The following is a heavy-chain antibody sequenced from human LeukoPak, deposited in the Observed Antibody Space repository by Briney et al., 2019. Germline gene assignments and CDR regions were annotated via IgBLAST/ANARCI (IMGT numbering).Heavy chain of an antibody. V-gene: IGHV1-8*02. D-gene: IGHD2-2*03. Sequence: ASVKVSCKASGYTFTSYGISWVRQAPGQGLEWMGWMNPHSGNTDYAQKFQGRVTMTRNTSISTAYMELSSLRSQDTAVYYCARVDIVVVPAGRKGSSDVIWFDPWGQRTLVTVSS. CDR2: MNPHSGNT. CDR3: ARVDIVVVPAGRKGSSDVIWFDP. CDR1: GYTFTSYG. J-gene: IGHJ5*02.